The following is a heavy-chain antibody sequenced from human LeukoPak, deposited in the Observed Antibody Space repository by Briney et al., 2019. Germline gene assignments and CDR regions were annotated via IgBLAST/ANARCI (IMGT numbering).Heavy chain of an antibody. CDR3: AKDMGSHGPGCYYAFDI. CDR1: GFTFNAYG. CDR2: IRYDGINK. J-gene: IGHJ3*02. D-gene: IGHD3-10*01. Sequence: PGGSLRLSCAASGFTFNAYGMYWVRQAPGKGLEWVAFIRYDGINKDYADSVKGRFTFSRDSSKNTLYLQMSSLRTEDTAVYYCAKDMGSHGPGCYYAFDIWGQGRMVTVSS. V-gene: IGHV3-30*02.